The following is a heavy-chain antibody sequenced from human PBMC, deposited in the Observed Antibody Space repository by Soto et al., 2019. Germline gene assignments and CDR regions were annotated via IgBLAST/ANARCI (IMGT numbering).Heavy chain of an antibody. CDR2: INPSGGST. J-gene: IGHJ6*02. Sequence: ASVKVSCKASGYNFTSYYMHWVRQAPGQGLEWMGIINPSGGSTSYAQKFQGRVTITADESTSTAYMELRSLRSEDTAVYYCARDGWECSSSSGLWFGDYPARRIYYYYGMDVWGQGTTVTVSS. D-gene: IGHD6-6*01. CDR3: ARDGWECSSSSGLWFGDYPARRIYYYYGMDV. CDR1: GYNFTSYY. V-gene: IGHV1-46*01.